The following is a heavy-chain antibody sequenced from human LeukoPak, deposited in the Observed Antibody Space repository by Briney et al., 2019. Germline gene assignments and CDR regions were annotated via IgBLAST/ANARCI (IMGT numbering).Heavy chain of an antibody. CDR3: ARGRMVTNDFDL. J-gene: IGHJ2*01. CDR2: ISGSGGST. CDR1: GFTFSSYA. V-gene: IGHV3-23*01. D-gene: IGHD2-21*02. Sequence: GGSLRLSCAASGFTFSSYAMSWVRQAPGKGLEWVSAISGSGGSTYYADSVKGRFTISRDNSKNTLYLQMNSLRAEDTAVYYCARGRMVTNDFDLWGRGTLLTVSS.